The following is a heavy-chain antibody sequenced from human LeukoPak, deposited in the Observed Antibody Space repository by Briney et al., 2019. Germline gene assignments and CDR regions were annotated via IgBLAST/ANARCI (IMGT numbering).Heavy chain of an antibody. J-gene: IGHJ6*02. V-gene: IGHV4-39*01. CDR1: GGPISDTTYY. Sequence: PSETLSLTCTVSGGPISDTTYYWDWVRQYPGTGLEWVGSVYYSGITYYSPSRKSRVILSADMSRKQFSLTLSSVTAADAAVYYCARRAGGYKYFYGLDVWGQGTAVTVSS. D-gene: IGHD1-1*01. CDR3: ARRAGGYKYFYGLDV. CDR2: VYYSGIT.